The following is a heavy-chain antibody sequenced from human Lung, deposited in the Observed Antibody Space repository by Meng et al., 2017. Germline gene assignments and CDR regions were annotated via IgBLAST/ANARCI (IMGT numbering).Heavy chain of an antibody. J-gene: IGHJ4*02. D-gene: IGHD5-24*01. CDR1: GGSISSGSYY. Sequence: GRLQEPGPGLVKPSQTLSLTCTVSGGSISSGSYYWSWIRQPAGKGLEWIGRIYTSGSTNYNPSLKSRVTISVDTSKNQFSLKLSSVTAADTAVYYCARGDGYNSYDYWGQGTLVTVSS. V-gene: IGHV4-61*02. CDR3: ARGDGYNSYDY. CDR2: IYTSGST.